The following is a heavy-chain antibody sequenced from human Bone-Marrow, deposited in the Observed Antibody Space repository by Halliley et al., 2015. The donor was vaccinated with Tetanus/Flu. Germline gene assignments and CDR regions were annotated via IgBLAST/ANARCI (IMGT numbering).Heavy chain of an antibody. J-gene: IGHJ4*02. CDR2: IDIRSAYI. V-gene: IGHV3-21*01. D-gene: IGHD3-22*01. CDR3: ARDYYSSSGYSSTFDS. Sequence: SIDIRSAYIYYAASVKGRFTISRDNAKNSMFLQMNSLRVEDTAVYYCARDYYSSSGYSSTFDSWGQGTLVTVSS.